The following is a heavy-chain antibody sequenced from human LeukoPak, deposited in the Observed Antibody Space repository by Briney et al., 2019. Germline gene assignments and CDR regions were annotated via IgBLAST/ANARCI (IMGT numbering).Heavy chain of an antibody. J-gene: IGHJ4*02. CDR2: ISGSEGST. Sequence: GGSLRLSCAASGFTFSSYAMSWVRQAPGKGLEWVSTISGSEGSTYYADSVKGRFTISRDNSKNTLYLQMNSLRAEDTAVYYCAKDRRYSSGWYYFDYWGQGTLVTVSS. D-gene: IGHD6-19*01. CDR3: AKDRRYSSGWYYFDY. CDR1: GFTFSSYA. V-gene: IGHV3-23*01.